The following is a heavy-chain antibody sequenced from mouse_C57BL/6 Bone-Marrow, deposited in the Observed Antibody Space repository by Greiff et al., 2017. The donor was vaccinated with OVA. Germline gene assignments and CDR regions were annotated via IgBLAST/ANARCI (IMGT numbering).Heavy chain of an antibody. V-gene: IGHV5-17*01. CDR3: AWCGYDYFDY. CDR1: GFTISDYG. J-gene: IGHJ2*01. D-gene: IGHD2-2*01. CDR2: ISRGSSTI. Sequence: EVKLVESGGGLVKPGGSLKLSCAASGFTISDYGMHWVRQAPEKGLEWVAYISRGSSTIYYAETVKGRVTISRDNAKNTPFLQMTSLRSEDTAMYSCAWCGYDYFDYWCQGTALTVSS.